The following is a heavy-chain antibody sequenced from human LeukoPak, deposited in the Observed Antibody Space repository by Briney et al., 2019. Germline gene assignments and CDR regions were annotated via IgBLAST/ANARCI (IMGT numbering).Heavy chain of an antibody. D-gene: IGHD3-3*01. Sequence: GGSLRLSCAASGFTFSSYWMSWVRQAPGKGLEWVANIKQDGSEKYYVDSVKGRFTISRDNAKNSLYLQMNSLRAEDTAVYYCARGYTSNYDFWSGYYKVFDYWGQGTLVTVSS. J-gene: IGHJ4*02. CDR2: IKQDGSEK. CDR1: GFTFSSYW. V-gene: IGHV3-7*01. CDR3: ARGYTSNYDFWSGYYKVFDY.